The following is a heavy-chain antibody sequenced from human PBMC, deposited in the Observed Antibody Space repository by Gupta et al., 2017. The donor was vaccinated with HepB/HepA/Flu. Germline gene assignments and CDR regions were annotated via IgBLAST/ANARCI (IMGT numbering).Heavy chain of an antibody. Sequence: EVQLVQSGAEVKKPGESLKISCKGSGYPFSNHWIAWVRQKPGEGLEWMGIIFPADSDTRYTPSYQGQVTISVDQSISTTYLQWNSLKASDNAMYYCARHVLGWGADFWGQGTLGTVSS. D-gene: IGHD6-19*01. CDR2: IFPADSDT. CDR3: ARHVLGWGADF. V-gene: IGHV5-51*01. CDR1: GYPFSNHW. J-gene: IGHJ4*02.